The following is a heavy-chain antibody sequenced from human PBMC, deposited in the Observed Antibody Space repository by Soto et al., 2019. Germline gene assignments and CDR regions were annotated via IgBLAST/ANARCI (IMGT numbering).Heavy chain of an antibody. CDR2: ISGSGGST. D-gene: IGHD3-3*02. V-gene: IGHV3-23*01. CDR1: GFTFSSYA. Sequence: GGSLSLSCAASGFTFSSYAMSWVRHAPGKGLEWGSAISGSGGSTYYGESVKGRFTISRDNSKNTLYLQMNSLRAEDTAVYYCAKIRGVPRRYFDYWGQGTLVTVSS. CDR3: AKIRGVPRRYFDY. J-gene: IGHJ4*02.